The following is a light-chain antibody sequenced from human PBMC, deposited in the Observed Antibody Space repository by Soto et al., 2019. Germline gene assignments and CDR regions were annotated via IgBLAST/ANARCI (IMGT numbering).Light chain of an antibody. Sequence: DIQMTQSPSSLSASVGDRVTITCRASQSISTYLHWYQQKPGKAPNLLIYAASTLQSGVPSRFSGSGSGTDFTLTISSLQPEDVATYFCQHGYSTPLTFGGGTKVDIK. CDR3: QHGYSTPLT. V-gene: IGKV1-39*01. CDR1: QSISTY. J-gene: IGKJ4*01. CDR2: AAS.